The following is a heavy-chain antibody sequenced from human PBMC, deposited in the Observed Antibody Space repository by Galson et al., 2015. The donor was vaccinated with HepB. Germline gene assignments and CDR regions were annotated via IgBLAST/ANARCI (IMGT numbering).Heavy chain of an antibody. J-gene: IGHJ4*02. V-gene: IGHV3-23*01. CDR3: AGRTTVIGAAGFDY. D-gene: IGHD6-13*01. CDR1: GFTFSSYA. Sequence: SLRLSCAASGFTFSSYAMNWVRQAPGKGLEWVSSISRSGSSTSYADSVKGRFTISRDTPKNTVYLQMNSLRADDTAVYYCAGRTTVIGAAGFDYWGQGTLVTVSS. CDR2: ISRSGSST.